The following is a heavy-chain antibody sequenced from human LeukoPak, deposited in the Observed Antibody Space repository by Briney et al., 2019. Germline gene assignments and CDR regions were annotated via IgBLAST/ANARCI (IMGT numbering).Heavy chain of an antibody. CDR1: GGTFSSYA. J-gene: IGHJ3*02. V-gene: IGHV1-69*13. CDR3: AREARYCSSTGCYLLGAFDI. CDR2: IIPIFGTA. D-gene: IGHD2-2*01. Sequence: ASVKVSCKASGGTFSSYAISWVRQAPGQGLEWMGGIIPIFGTANYAQKFQGRVTITADESTSTAYMELSSLRSEDTAVYYCAREARYCSSTGCYLLGAFDIWGQGTMVTVSS.